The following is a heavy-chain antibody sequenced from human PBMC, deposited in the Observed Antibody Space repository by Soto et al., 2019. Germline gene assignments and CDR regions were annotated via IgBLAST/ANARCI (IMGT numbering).Heavy chain of an antibody. Sequence: SETLSLTCTVSGGSISSYYWSWIRQPPGKGLDWIGYIYYSGSTNYNPSLKSRVTISVDTSKNQFSLKLSSVTAADTAVYYCASLSPGDSTIDYWGQGTLVTVSS. CDR1: GGSISSYY. CDR3: ASLSPGDSTIDY. D-gene: IGHD4-17*01. J-gene: IGHJ4*02. CDR2: IYYSGST. V-gene: IGHV4-59*08.